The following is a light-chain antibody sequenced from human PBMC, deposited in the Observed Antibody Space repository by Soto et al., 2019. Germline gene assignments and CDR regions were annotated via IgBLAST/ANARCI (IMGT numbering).Light chain of an antibody. J-gene: IGKJ1*01. V-gene: IGKV1-5*01. CDR2: DAS. CDR1: QSISSW. CDR3: QQYNSYSRT. Sequence: DIQMTQSPSTLSASVGDRVTITCRASQSISSWLAWYQQKPGKAPKLLIYDASSLESGVPSRFSXXXXXXXFTLTISSLQPDDFATYYCQQYNSYSRTFGQGTKVDIK.